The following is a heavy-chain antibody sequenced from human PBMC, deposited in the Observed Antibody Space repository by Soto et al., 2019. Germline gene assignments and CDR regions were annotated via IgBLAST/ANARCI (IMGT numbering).Heavy chain of an antibody. J-gene: IGHJ4*02. CDR3: ARGPGYSYGYSYYFDY. CDR1: GFTFSSYA. D-gene: IGHD5-18*01. V-gene: IGHV3-30-3*01. CDR2: ISYDGSNK. Sequence: ESGGGVVQPGRSLRLSCAASGFTFSSYAMHWVRQAPGKGLEWVAVISYDGSNKYYADSVKGRFTISRDNSKNTLYLQMNSLRAEDTAVYYCARGPGYSYGYSYYFDYWGQGTLVTVSS.